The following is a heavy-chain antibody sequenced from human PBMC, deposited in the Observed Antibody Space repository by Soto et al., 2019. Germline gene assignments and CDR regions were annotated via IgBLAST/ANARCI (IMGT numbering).Heavy chain of an antibody. Sequence: DVQLLESGGALVQPGESLRLSCAASGFPFSSYAMTWVRQAPGKGLERLSGIANSGGTTFYADSVRGRFTISRDNSKNKLYLQMNNLRAEDPSIYFGAKLIASSGSGWDYWGQGSLVTASS. V-gene: IGHV3-23*01. CDR1: GFPFSSYA. D-gene: IGHD3-22*01. CDR2: IANSGGTT. J-gene: IGHJ4*02. CDR3: AKLIASSGSGWDY.